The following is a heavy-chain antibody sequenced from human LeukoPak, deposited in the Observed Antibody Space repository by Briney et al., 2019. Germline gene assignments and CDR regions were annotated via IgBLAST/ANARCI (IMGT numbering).Heavy chain of an antibody. D-gene: IGHD6-13*01. J-gene: IGHJ4*02. CDR1: GFTFDDYA. CDR2: ISWNSGSI. V-gene: IGHV3-9*03. CDR3: AKDFGFGSSWYFDY. Sequence: GGSLRLSCAASGFTFDDYAMHWVRQAPGKGLEWVSGISWNSGSIGYADSVKGRFTISRDNAKNSLYLQMNSLRAEVMALYYCAKDFGFGSSWYFDYWGQGTLVTVSS.